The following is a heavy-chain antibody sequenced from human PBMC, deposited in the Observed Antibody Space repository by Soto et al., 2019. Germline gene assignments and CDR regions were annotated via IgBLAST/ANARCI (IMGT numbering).Heavy chain of an antibody. V-gene: IGHV1-2*02. CDR2: INPNSGGT. Sequence: GASVEVSCKASGYTFTGYYIHWVRQAPGQGLEGMGWINPNSGGTNYAQKFQGRVTMTRDTSISTAYMELSRLRSDDTAVYYCARDLEVFVVTAVQYGMDVWGQGATVTVSS. D-gene: IGHD2-2*01. CDR3: ARDLEVFVVTAVQYGMDV. J-gene: IGHJ6*02. CDR1: GYTFTGYY.